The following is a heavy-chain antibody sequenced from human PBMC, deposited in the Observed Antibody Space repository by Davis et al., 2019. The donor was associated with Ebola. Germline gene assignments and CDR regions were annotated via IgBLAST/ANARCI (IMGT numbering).Heavy chain of an antibody. CDR1: GGSISSYY. CDR2: ILYSGST. J-gene: IGHJ5*02. D-gene: IGHD6-13*01. Sequence: MPSETLSLTCTVSGGSISSYYWTWIRQPPGKGLEWIGYILYSGSTNYNPSLKSRVTISVDTSKNQFSLKLSSVTAAGTAVYYCARIAAAGNWFDPWGQGALVTVSS. V-gene: IGHV4-59*08. CDR3: ARIAAAGNWFDP.